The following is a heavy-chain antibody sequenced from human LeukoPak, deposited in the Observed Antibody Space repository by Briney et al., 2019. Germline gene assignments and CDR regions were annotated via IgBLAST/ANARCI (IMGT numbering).Heavy chain of an antibody. J-gene: IGHJ5*02. CDR2: IYHSGST. V-gene: IGHV4-38-2*01. Sequence: SETLSLTCAVSGYSISSGYYWGWIRQPPGKGLEWIGSIYHSGSTYYNPSLKSRVTISVDTSKNQFYLKLSSVTAADTAVYYCARQYDYGFWFDPWGQGTLVTVSS. CDR1: GYSISSGYY. D-gene: IGHD4-17*01. CDR3: ARQYDYGFWFDP.